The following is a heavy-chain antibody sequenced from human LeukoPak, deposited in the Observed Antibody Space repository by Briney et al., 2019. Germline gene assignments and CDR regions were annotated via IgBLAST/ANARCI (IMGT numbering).Heavy chain of an antibody. V-gene: IGHV1-69*06. J-gene: IGHJ5*02. D-gene: IGHD6-13*01. CDR3: ARARFGTAAAGNNWFDP. CDR1: GYTFTSYD. Sequence: ASVKVSCKASGYTFTSYDINWVRQAPGQGLEWMGGIIPIFGTANYAQKFQDRVTITADKSTSTAYMELSSLRSEDTAVYYCARARFGTAAAGNNWFDPWGQGTLVTVSS. CDR2: IIPIFGTA.